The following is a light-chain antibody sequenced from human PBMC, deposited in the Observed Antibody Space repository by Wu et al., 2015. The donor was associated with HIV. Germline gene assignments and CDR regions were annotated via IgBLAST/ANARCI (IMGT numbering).Light chain of an antibody. Sequence: IEMTQSPLSLSASVGDSVTIVCRASQAIKRNLSWYQEKVGKAPKLLIFAAPSSQSGVSSKFTGSGSGAEFTLTINNLQPEDIATYYCLQDYSFPLTFGQGTKV. CDR1: QAIKRN. J-gene: IGKJ2*01. CDR3: LQDYSFPLT. V-gene: IGKV1-6*02. CDR2: AAP.